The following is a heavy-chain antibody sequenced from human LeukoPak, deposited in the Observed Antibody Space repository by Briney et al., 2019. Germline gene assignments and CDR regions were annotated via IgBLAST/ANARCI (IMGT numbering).Heavy chain of an antibody. V-gene: IGHV1-8*01. CDR1: GYTFTSYD. D-gene: IGHD4-23*01. J-gene: IGHJ5*02. CDR2: MNPNSGNT. CDR3: ARDYGGSSGWFDP. Sequence: ASVKVSCKASGYTFTSYDINWVRQASGQGLEWVGWMNPNSGNTGYAQNFQGRVTMTRNTSISTAYMELSSLRFEDTAVYYCARDYGGSSGWFDPWGQGTQVTVSS.